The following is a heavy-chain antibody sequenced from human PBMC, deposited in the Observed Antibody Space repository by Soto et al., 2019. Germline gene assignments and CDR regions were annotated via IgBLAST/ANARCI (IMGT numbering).Heavy chain of an antibody. Sequence: GGSLRLSCAASGFTFSDSYMNWVRQAPGKGLEWVGRIKSKTDGGTTDYAAPVKGRFTISRDDSKNTLYLQMNSLKTEDTAVYYCTTDILRFLEWSLNYYYGMDVWGQGTTVTVSS. D-gene: IGHD3-3*01. V-gene: IGHV3-15*07. CDR1: GFTFSDSY. J-gene: IGHJ6*02. CDR3: TTDILRFLEWSLNYYYGMDV. CDR2: IKSKTDGGTT.